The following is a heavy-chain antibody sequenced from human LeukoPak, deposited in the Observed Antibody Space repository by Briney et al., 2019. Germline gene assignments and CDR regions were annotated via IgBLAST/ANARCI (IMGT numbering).Heavy chain of an antibody. Sequence: PSETLSLTCTVSGGSISSYYWSWIRQPAGKGLEWIGRIYTSGSTNYNPSLKSRVTMSVDTSKNQFSLKLSSVTAADTAVYYCARDSYYGGNSHSFDYWGQGTLVTVSS. CDR3: ARDSYYGGNSHSFDY. J-gene: IGHJ4*02. CDR2: IYTSGST. D-gene: IGHD4-23*01. CDR1: GGSISSYY. V-gene: IGHV4-4*07.